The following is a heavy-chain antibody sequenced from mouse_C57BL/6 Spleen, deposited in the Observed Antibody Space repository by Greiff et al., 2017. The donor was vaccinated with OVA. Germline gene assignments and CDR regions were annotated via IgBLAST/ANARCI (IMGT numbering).Heavy chain of an antibody. J-gene: IGHJ3*01. CDR1: GFTFSSYT. V-gene: IGHV5-9*01. CDR2: ISGGGGNT. CDR3: ARPIYYGYDEAWFAY. Sequence: DVHLVESGGGLVKPGGSLKLSCAASGFTFSSYTMSWVRQTPEKRLEWVATISGGGGNTYYPDSVKGRFTISRDNAKNTLYLQMSSLRSEDTALYYCARPIYYGYDEAWFAYWGQGTLVTVSA. D-gene: IGHD2-2*01.